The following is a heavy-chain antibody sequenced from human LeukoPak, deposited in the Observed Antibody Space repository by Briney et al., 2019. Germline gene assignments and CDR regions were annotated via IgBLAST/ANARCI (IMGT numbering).Heavy chain of an antibody. CDR1: GFTFSDYA. Sequence: GGSVRLSCAASGFTFSDYAMNWVRQAPGEGLEWVSTISGSDGRTYYADSVRGRFTISRDNSKNTLYLQMNSLRAEDTAVYYCAKDLGDGYNLWSFNYWGQGTLVTVSS. J-gene: IGHJ4*02. D-gene: IGHD5-24*01. CDR2: ISGSDGRT. CDR3: AKDLGDGYNLWSFNY. V-gene: IGHV3-23*01.